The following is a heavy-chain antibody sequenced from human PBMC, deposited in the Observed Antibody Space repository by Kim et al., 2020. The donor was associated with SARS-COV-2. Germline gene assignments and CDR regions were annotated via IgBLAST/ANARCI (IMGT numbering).Heavy chain of an antibody. J-gene: IGHJ5*02. CDR3: ATTTAYSSSSWFDP. D-gene: IGHD6-6*01. V-gene: IGHV1-24*01. Sequence: AQKFTGRVTMTEDTSTDTAYMELSSLRSEDTAVYYCATTTAYSSSSWFDPWGQGTLVTVSS.